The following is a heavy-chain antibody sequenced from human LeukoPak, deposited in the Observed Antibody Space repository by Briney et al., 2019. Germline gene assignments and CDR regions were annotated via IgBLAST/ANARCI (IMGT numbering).Heavy chain of an antibody. D-gene: IGHD3-10*01. CDR1: GGSISSYY. J-gene: IGHJ3*02. CDR3: VRDLPMVRGVIGAFDI. V-gene: IGHV4-59*01. CDR2: IYYSGST. Sequence: PSETLSLTCTVSGGSISSYYWSWIRQPPGKGLEWIGYIYYSGSTNYNPSLKSRVTISVDTSKNQFSLKLSSVTAADTAVYYCVRDLPMVRGVIGAFDIWGQGTMVTVSS.